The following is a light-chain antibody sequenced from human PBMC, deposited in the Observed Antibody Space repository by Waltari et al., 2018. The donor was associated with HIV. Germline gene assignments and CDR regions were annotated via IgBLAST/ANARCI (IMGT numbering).Light chain of an antibody. J-gene: IGLJ2*01. CDR3: CSYAGSRIHVV. Sequence: QSALTQPASASASPGQSLSTSCTATFRDAGCHNLVSCYQKHPGEAPKITFYEVTKRPSGVSSRFSGSKSGNTASLTISGLQAEDEADYYCCSYAGSRIHVVFGGGTKLTVL. CDR2: EVT. V-gene: IGLV2-23*02. CDR1: FRDAGCHNL.